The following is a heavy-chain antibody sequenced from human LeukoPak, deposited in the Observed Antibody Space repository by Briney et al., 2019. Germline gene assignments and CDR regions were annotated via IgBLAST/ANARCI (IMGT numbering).Heavy chain of an antibody. V-gene: IGHV4-34*01. J-gene: IGHJ4*02. CDR3: ARGRGRVVVPAATFDY. Sequence: SETLSLTCAVFGGPFSDYYLSWIRQPPGKGLEWIGEINHSGSTNYNPSLKSRVTISVDTSKNQFSLKLSSVTGADTAVYYCARGRGRVVVPAATFDYWGQGSLVTVSS. CDR1: GGPFSDYY. D-gene: IGHD2-2*01. CDR2: INHSGST.